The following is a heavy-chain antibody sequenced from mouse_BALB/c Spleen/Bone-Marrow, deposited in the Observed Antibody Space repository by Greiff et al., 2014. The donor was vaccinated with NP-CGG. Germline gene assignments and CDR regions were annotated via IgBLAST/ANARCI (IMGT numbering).Heavy chain of an antibody. Sequence: EVQVVESGSELVKPGASVKISCKASGYSFTGYFMDWVMQSHGKSLEWIGRINPYNGDTFYNQKFKGKATLTVDKSSSTAHMELRSLASEDSAVYYCAKGGLLRAMDYWGQGTSVTVSS. D-gene: IGHD2-3*01. CDR1: GYSFTGYF. CDR3: AKGGLLRAMDY. V-gene: IGHV1-20*02. J-gene: IGHJ4*01. CDR2: INPYNGDT.